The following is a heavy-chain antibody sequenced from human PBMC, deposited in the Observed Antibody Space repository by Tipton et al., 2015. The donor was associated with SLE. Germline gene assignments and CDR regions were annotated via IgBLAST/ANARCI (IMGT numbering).Heavy chain of an antibody. D-gene: IGHD3-10*01. J-gene: IGHJ6*03. CDR3: ARFPNGSGSYYTDYYMDV. Sequence: TLSLTCTVSGGSISSYYWSWIRQPPGKGLEWIGYIYYSGSTYYNPSLKSRVTISVDTSKNQFSLKLSSVTAADTAVYYCARFPNGSGSYYTDYYMDVWGKGTTVTVSS. CDR2: IYYSGST. CDR1: GGSISSYY. V-gene: IGHV4-59*12.